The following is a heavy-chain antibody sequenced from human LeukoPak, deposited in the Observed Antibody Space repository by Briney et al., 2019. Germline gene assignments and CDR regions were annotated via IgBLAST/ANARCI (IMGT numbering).Heavy chain of an antibody. CDR3: VRVSYDSSGYFPAYFDY. V-gene: IGHV4-4*07. CDR2: IYTSGST. CDR1: GGSISSYY. J-gene: IGHJ4*02. D-gene: IGHD3-22*01. Sequence: PSETLSLTCTVSGGSISSYYWSWIRQPAGKGLEWIGRIYTSGSTNYNPSLKSRVTMSVDTSNNQFSLKLSSVTAADTAVYYSVRVSYDSSGYFPAYFDYWGQGTLVTVSS.